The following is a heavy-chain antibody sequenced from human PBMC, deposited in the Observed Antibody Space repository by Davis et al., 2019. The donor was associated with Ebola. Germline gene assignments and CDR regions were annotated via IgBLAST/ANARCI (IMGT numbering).Heavy chain of an antibody. D-gene: IGHD2-21*01. J-gene: IGHJ4*02. CDR2: FYYNGDT. Sequence: SETLSLTCTVSGDPVTWGRYLWTWHRQPPGKGLAWIGYFYYNGDTNSASSLNSRVTISLDTSKNQFSLTLNSVTAEDTAVYYCARFGDFGGAFWGQGTLVTVSS. CDR1: GDPVTWGRYL. CDR3: ARFGDFGGAF. V-gene: IGHV4-61*01.